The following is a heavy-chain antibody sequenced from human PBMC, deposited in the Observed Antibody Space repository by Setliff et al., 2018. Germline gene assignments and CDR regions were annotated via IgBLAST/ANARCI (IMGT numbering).Heavy chain of an antibody. CDR3: ARDSSQWLVRRYFDY. CDR2: IIPIFGTA. V-gene: IGHV1-69*06. J-gene: IGHJ4*02. Sequence: GASVKVSCKASGGTFSSYAISWVRQAPGQGLEWMGGIIPIFGTANYAQKFQGRVTITADKSTSTAYMELSSLRSEDTAVYYCARDSSQWLVRRYFDYWGQGTLVTVSS. CDR1: GGTFSSYA. D-gene: IGHD6-19*01.